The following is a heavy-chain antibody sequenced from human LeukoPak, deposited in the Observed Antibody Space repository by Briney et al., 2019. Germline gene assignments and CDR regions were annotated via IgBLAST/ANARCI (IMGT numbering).Heavy chain of an antibody. CDR2: IIPILGIA. D-gene: IGHD2-2*01. J-gene: IGHJ6*02. CDR3: ARDLQRYCSSTSCYPYYYYGMDV. V-gene: IGHV1-69*04. Sequence: SVKVSCKASGGTFSSYAISWVRQAPGQGLEWMGRIIPILGIANYAQKFQGRVTITADKSTSTAYMELSSLRSEDTAVYYCARDLQRYCSSTSCYPYYYYGMDVWGQGTTVTVSS. CDR1: GGTFSSYA.